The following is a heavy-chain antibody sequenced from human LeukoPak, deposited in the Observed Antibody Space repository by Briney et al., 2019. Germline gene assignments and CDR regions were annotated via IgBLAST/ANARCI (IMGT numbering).Heavy chain of an antibody. CDR1: GASFSYDY. CDR2: INHGGSI. V-gene: IGHV4-34*01. J-gene: IGHJ5*01. Sequence: SETLSLTCAVYGASFSYDYWSWIRQAPGKGLEWIGEINHGGSITYNPSLKSRVTNSAEKSKSKFSLRLTSVTAADTAVYYCAKGVWAPRFDSWGQGTLVTVSS. CDR3: AKGVWAPRFDS. D-gene: IGHD7-27*01.